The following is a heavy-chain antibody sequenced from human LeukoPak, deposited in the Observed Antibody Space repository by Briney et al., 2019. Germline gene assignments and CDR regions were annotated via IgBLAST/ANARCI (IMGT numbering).Heavy chain of an antibody. CDR1: GYTFTSYY. CDR3: ARSQGGNTLWFDP. Sequence: GASVKVSCKASGYTFTSYYMHWVRQAPGQGLEWMGIINTSGGSTTYAQKFQGRVSMTRDTSTSTVYLEVSSLRSEDTAVYYCARSQGGNTLWFDPLGQGTLVTVSS. J-gene: IGHJ5*02. V-gene: IGHV1-46*01. CDR2: INTSGGST. D-gene: IGHD4-23*01.